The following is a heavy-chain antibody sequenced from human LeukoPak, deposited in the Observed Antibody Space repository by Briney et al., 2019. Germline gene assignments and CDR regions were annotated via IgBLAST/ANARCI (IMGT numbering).Heavy chain of an antibody. CDR2: ISSSSSAI. CDR3: AKHGYSSGIYDAFDI. CDR1: GFTFSSYS. Sequence: GGSLRLSCAASGFTFSSYSMNWVRQAPGKGLEWVSYISSSSSAIYYADSVKGRFTISRDNAKNSLYLQMNSLSAEDTAVYYCAKHGYSSGIYDAFDIWGQGTMVTVSS. V-gene: IGHV3-48*01. D-gene: IGHD6-19*01. J-gene: IGHJ3*02.